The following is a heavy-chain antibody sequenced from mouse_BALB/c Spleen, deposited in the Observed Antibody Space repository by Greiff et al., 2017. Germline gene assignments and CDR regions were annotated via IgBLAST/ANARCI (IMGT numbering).Heavy chain of an antibody. J-gene: IGHJ3*01. CDR2: ISSGSSTI. CDR3: ARSPYGKAWFAY. D-gene: IGHD2-1*01. CDR1: GFTFSSFG. Sequence: EVQRVESGGGLVQPGGSRKLSCAASGFTFSSFGMHWVRQAPEKGLEWVAYISSGSSTIYYADTVKGRFTISRDNPKNTLFLQMTSLRSEDTAMYYCARSPYGKAWFAYWGQGTLVTVS. V-gene: IGHV5-17*02.